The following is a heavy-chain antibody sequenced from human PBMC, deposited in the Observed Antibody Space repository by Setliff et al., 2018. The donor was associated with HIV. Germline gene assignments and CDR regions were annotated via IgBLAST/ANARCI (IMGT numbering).Heavy chain of an antibody. CDR3: ARVRLTMIMMVDYFDQ. D-gene: IGHD3-22*01. Sequence: PSETLSLTCSVSGGSISNFYWSWIRQPPGKGLEWVGHIYSTGDTNYNPSLKSRVTVSADTSKNQLSLSLTSVTAADTAVYYCARVRLTMIMMVDYFDQWGQGTLVTVSS. V-gene: IGHV4-4*07. CDR2: IYSTGDT. J-gene: IGHJ4*02. CDR1: GGSISNFY.